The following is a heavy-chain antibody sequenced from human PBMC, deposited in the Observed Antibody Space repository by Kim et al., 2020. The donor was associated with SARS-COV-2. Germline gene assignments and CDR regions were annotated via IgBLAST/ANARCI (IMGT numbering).Heavy chain of an antibody. Sequence: SVKGRFTISRDNAKNSLYLQMNSLRDEDTAVYYCAREAFSGSYSSNWFDPWGQGTLVTVSS. CDR3: AREAFSGSYSSNWFDP. D-gene: IGHD1-26*01. V-gene: IGHV3-48*02. J-gene: IGHJ5*02.